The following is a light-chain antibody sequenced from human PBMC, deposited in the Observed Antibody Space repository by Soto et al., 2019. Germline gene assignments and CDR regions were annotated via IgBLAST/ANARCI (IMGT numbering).Light chain of an antibody. J-gene: IGKJ4*01. V-gene: IGKV3-11*01. CDR3: QQRSNWPLT. Sequence: ETVSTQSPATMSLSPGERANISCRASQSVSSYLAWYQQKPGQAPRLLIYDASNRATGIPARFSGSGSGTDFTLTISSLEPEDFAVYYCQQRSNWPLTLGGGTKVDIK. CDR1: QSVSSY. CDR2: DAS.